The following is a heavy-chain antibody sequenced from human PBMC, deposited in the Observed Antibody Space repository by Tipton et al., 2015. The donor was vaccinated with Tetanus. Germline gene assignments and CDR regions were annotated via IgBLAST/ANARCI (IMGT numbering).Heavy chain of an antibody. Sequence: TLSLTCTVSRGPISSYYWSWIRQPPGKELEWIGYIDYSGSTNYNPSLKSRLIISADTSKNQFSLRLSSVTAADTAVYYCASYNIPYYFDYWGRGTLVTVSS. J-gene: IGHJ4*02. CDR3: ASYNIPYYFDY. CDR1: RGPISSYY. CDR2: IDYSGST. D-gene: IGHD2-2*02. V-gene: IGHV4-59*01.